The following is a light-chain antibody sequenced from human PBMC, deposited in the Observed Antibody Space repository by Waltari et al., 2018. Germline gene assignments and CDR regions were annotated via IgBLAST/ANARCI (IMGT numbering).Light chain of an antibody. CDR1: NSHFTNYHP. J-gene: IGLJ2*01. V-gene: IGLV2-18*02. CDR2: DVH. Sequence: QSALTQPPSVSGSPGQSVTISCTGTNSHFTNYHPVSWYQQSPGTAPKLIIYDVHNRPSGVSDRFSGSKSGNTASLTISGLQAGDEADYYCSSYTTNTRFFGGGTKVTVL. CDR3: SSYTTNTRF.